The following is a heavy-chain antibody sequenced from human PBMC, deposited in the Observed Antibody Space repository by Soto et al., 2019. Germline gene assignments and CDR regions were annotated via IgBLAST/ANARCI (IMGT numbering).Heavy chain of an antibody. Sequence: EVQLLESGGGLVQPGGSLRLSCAASGFTFSSYAMSWVRQAPGKGLEWVSAISGRGGRTYYADSVKGRFTISRDNSKNTLYLQMNSLRAENTAVYYCAKGPLGRGDERDYWGQGTLVTVSS. CDR1: GFTFSSYA. CDR3: AKGPLGRGDERDY. V-gene: IGHV3-23*01. CDR2: ISGRGGRT. J-gene: IGHJ4*02. D-gene: IGHD3-16*01.